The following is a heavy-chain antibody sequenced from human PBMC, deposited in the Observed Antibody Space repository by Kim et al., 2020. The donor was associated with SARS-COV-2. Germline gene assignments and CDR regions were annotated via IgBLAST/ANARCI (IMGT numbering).Heavy chain of an antibody. CDR3: AREGENYYDSSGSTPFDI. D-gene: IGHD3-22*01. V-gene: IGHV3-30*07. Sequence: KGRFTISRDNSKNTLYLQMNSLRAEDTAVYYCAREGENYYDSSGSTPFDIWGQGTMVTVSS. J-gene: IGHJ3*02.